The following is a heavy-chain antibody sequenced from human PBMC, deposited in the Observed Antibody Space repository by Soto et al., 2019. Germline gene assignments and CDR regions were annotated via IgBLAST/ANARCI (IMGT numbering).Heavy chain of an antibody. CDR3: VSDRGYGHASVPYS. D-gene: IGHD5-18*01. CDR2: ISYDGSLQ. V-gene: IGHV3-30*03. Sequence: QAQLVESGGGVVQPGRSLRLSCAASGFAFSSYGMHWVRQAPGTGLEWVAVISYDGSLQHYADSVKGRFTISRDNSKNMGRLQMSSLRAEDTAVYYCVSDRGYGHASVPYSWGQGTLVSVSS. J-gene: IGHJ4*02. CDR1: GFAFSSYG.